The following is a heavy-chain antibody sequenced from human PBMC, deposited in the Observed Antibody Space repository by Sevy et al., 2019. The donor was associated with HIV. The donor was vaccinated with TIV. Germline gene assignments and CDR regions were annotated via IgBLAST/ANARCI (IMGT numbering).Heavy chain of an antibody. D-gene: IGHD2-21*02. CDR3: ARDPRTYGDCLLSYFDY. CDR1: GLTPSTYG. V-gene: IGHV3-33*01. CDR2: MGYDGNNK. Sequence: GGSLRLSCAASGLTPSTYGIHWVRQAPGKGLEWVAVMGYDGNNKFYAESVKGRFTISRDDSKNTVFLQMDSLRAEDTAGEYCARDPRTYGDCLLSYFDYWGQGALVTVSS. J-gene: IGHJ4*02.